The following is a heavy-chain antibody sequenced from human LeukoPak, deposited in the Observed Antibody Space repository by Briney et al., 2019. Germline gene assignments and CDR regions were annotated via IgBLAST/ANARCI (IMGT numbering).Heavy chain of an antibody. V-gene: IGHV4-39*07. D-gene: IGHD5-12*01. Sequence: SETLSLTCTVSGVSISGSGYYFGWIRQPPGKGLEWIGNIYYSGNTYYNASLESRVTISVDTSKKQFSLKLSSLTAADTAVYYCARGRGYEPVVFYFDYWGQGTLVTVSS. CDR3: ARGRGYEPVVFYFDY. CDR1: GVSISGSGYY. CDR2: IYYSGNT. J-gene: IGHJ4*02.